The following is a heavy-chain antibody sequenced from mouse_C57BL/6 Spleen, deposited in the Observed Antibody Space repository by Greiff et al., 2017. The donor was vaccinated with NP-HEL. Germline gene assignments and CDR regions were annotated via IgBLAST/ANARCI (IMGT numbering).Heavy chain of an antibody. CDR1: GYAFSSSW. J-gene: IGHJ2*01. CDR3: ARGKPLDY. V-gene: IGHV1-82*01. Sequence: VKVVESGPELVKPGASVKISCKASGYAFSSSWMNWVKQRPGKGLEWIGRIYPGDGDTNYNGKFKGKATLTADKSSSTAYMQLSSLTSEDSAVYFCARGKPLDYWGQGTTLTVSS. CDR2: IYPGDGDT.